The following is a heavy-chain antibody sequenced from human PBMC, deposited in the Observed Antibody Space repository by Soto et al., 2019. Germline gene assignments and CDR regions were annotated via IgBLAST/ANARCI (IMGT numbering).Heavy chain of an antibody. Sequence: SETLSLTCTVSGGSISSGGYYWSWIRQHPGKGLEWIGYIYYSGSTYYNPSLKSRVTISVDTSKNQFSMKLSSVTAADTAVNYCARAVYDILSYYYGMDVWGQGTTVTVSS. CDR3: ARAVYDILSYYYGMDV. V-gene: IGHV4-31*03. D-gene: IGHD3-9*01. CDR1: GGSISSGGYY. J-gene: IGHJ6*02. CDR2: IYYSGST.